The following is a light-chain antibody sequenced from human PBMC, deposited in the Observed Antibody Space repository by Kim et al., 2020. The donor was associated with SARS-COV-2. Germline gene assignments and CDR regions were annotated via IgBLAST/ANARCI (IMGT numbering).Light chain of an antibody. Sequence: VALGQTVRITYQGDSIRSYYATWYQQKPEQAPILVIYGKNTRPSGIPDRFSGSSSGNTASLTITGTQAGDEADYYCNSRDSNDNVVFGGGTQLTVL. CDR1: SIRSYY. CDR3: NSRDSNDNVV. CDR2: GKN. J-gene: IGLJ2*01. V-gene: IGLV3-19*01.